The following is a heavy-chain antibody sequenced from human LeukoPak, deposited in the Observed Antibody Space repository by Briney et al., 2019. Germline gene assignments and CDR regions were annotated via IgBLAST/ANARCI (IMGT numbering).Heavy chain of an antibody. Sequence: GGSLRLSCAASGFNFDRYTMHWVRHTAGRGLEWVSFINRNGGHTWYADSLKGRFTISRDNRQDTLYLQMNSLRAEDTAIYYCAKNGDRGAYCTGGTCYPYFYYYMDVWGKGTTVTISS. CDR2: INRNGGHT. V-gene: IGHV3-43*01. J-gene: IGHJ6*03. D-gene: IGHD2-15*01. CDR3: AKNGDRGAYCTGGTCYPYFYYYMDV. CDR1: GFNFDRYT.